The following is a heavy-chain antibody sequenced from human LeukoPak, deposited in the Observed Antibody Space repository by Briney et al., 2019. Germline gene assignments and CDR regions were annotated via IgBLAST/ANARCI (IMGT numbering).Heavy chain of an antibody. CDR1: GGSISSYY. Sequence: SETLSLTCSVSGGSISSYYWSWIRQPPGKGLEWIGHIYYSGTTNYNPSLKSRVTISVDTSKNQFSLKLTSVTAADTAVFYCARSRDGNNVDTWGQGTVVTVAS. J-gene: IGHJ1*01. V-gene: IGHV4-59*01. D-gene: IGHD5-24*01. CDR3: ARSRDGNNVDT. CDR2: IYYSGTT.